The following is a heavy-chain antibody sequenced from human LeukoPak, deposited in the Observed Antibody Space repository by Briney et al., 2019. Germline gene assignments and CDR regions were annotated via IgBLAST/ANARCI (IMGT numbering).Heavy chain of an antibody. CDR2: IIPIFGTA. CDR1: GGTFSSYA. D-gene: IGHD6-19*01. V-gene: IGHV1-69*13. J-gene: IGHJ6*02. CDR3: ARSGSGWYGDYYYYYGMDV. Sequence: ASVKVSCKASGGTFSSYAISRVRQAPGQGLEWMGGIIPIFGTANYAQKFQGRVTITADESTSTAYMELSSLRSEDTAVYYCARSGSGWYGDYYYYYGMDVWGQGTTVTVSS.